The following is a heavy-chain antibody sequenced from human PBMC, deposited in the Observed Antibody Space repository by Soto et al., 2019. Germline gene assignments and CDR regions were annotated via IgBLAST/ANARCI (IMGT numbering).Heavy chain of an antibody. Sequence: QVQLVQSGPEVKKPGSSVKVSCEASGGTFSNFAVNWVRQAPGQGLEWVGGIIPLFNVAKYAQKFEGRVTNGADRSTSTAQSDLSCVSSDVTAGSCCAASGRNVMAYDNKDTEGLAIWGQGTMVTASS. CDR1: GGTFSNFA. J-gene: IGHJ3*02. D-gene: IGHD1-1*01. V-gene: IGHV1-69*17. CDR2: IIPLFNVA. CDR3: AASGRNVMAYDNKDTEGLAI.